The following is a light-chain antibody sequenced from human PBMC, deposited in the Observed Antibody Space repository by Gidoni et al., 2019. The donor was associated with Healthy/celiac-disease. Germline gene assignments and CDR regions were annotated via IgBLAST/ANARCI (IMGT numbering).Light chain of an antibody. V-gene: IGKV3-20*01. CDR2: GAS. J-gene: IGKJ2*01. Sequence: EILLTQSPGTLSLSPGERATLACRASQCVSSSYLAWYQQKPGQAPRLLIYGASSRATGIPDRFSGSGSGTDFTLTISRLEPEDFAVYYCQQYGSSMYTFGQGTKLEIK. CDR1: QCVSSSY. CDR3: QQYGSSMYT.